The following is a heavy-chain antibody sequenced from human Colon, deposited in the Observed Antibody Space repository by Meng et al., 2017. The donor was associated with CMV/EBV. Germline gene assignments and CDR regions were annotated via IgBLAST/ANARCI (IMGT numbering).Heavy chain of an antibody. CDR1: GSSISSGYY. CDR2: MYHSGTT. CDR3: ARGGEENVLVATAIRRRMYAFDV. V-gene: IGHV4-38-2*02. J-gene: IGHJ3*01. D-gene: IGHD2-21*02. Sequence: SETLSLTCSVSGSSISSGYYWGWIRQSPGKALEWIGSMYHSGTTYYNPSLKSRAFISVDTSKNQLSLKLDSVTATDTAVYYCARGGEENVLVATAIRRRMYAFDVWGQGTMVTVSS.